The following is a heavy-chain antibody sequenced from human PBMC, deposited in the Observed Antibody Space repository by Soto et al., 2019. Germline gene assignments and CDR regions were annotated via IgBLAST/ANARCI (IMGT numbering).Heavy chain of an antibody. V-gene: IGHV4-39*01. Sequence: SETLSLTCTVSGGSISSSSYYWGWIRQPPGKGLEWIGSIYYSGSTYYNPSLKSRVTISVDTSKNQFSLKLSSVTAADTAVYYCARGAYYFDYWGHGTLVTLSS. CDR1: GGSISSSSYY. CDR3: ARGAYYFDY. J-gene: IGHJ4*01. CDR2: IYYSGST.